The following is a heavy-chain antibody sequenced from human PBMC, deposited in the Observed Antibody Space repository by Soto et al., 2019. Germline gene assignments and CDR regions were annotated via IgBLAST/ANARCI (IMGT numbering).Heavy chain of an antibody. V-gene: IGHV4-59*01. CDR2: IYYSGST. CDR3: ARDSSRRGSYQGQQKNNWFDP. CDR1: GGFISSSY. D-gene: IGHD6-19*01. Sequence: SETLSLISTVSGGFISSSYWSCIRPHPGKGLEWIGYIYYSGSTNYNPSLKSRVTISVDTSKNQFSLKPSSVTAADTAVYYCARDSSRRGSYQGQQKNNWFDPWGQG. J-gene: IGHJ5*02.